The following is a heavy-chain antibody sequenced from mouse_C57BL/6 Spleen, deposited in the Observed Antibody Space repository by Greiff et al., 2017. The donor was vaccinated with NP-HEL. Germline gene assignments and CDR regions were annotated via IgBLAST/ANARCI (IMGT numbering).Heavy chain of an antibody. Sequence: VQRVESGPELVKPGASVKISCKASGYAFSSSWMNWVKQRPGKGLEWIGRIYPGDGDTNYNGKFKGKATLTADKSSSTAYMQLSSLTSEDSAVYFCARSGTALAYWGQGTLVTVSA. CDR2: IYPGDGDT. D-gene: IGHD3-3*01. CDR1: GYAFSSSW. CDR3: ARSGTALAY. J-gene: IGHJ3*01. V-gene: IGHV1-82*01.